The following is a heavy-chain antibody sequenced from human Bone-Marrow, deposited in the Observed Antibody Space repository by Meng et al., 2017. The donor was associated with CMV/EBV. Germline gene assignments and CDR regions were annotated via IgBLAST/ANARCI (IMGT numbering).Heavy chain of an antibody. CDR2: IYYSGST. J-gene: IGHJ5*02. V-gene: IGHV4-61*01. CDR1: VGFVSICSSY. CDR3: ARASLVVPAAYPLGP. Sequence: SVGFVSICSSYWSLIRQPPGKGLEWIGYIYYSGSTNYHPSLKSRVTISVDTSKNQFSLKLSSVTAADTAVYYCARASLVVPAAYPLGPWGQGTLVTVSS. D-gene: IGHD2-2*01.